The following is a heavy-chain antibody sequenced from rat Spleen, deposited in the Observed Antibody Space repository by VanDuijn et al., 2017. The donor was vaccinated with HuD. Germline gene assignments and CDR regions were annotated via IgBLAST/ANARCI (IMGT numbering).Heavy chain of an antibody. Sequence: EVQPVESGGGLVQPGRSLKLSCVASGFTFSSFTMAWVRQAPKKGLEWVASITHEGSSPDYGDSVKGRFTISRDNAKSTLYLQMNSLRSEDTATYYCTREMENYPGASYFDYWGQGVMVTVSS. V-gene: IGHV5-22*01. D-gene: IGHD1-4*01. CDR2: ITHEGSSP. CDR3: TREMENYPGASYFDY. J-gene: IGHJ2*01. CDR1: GFTFSSFT.